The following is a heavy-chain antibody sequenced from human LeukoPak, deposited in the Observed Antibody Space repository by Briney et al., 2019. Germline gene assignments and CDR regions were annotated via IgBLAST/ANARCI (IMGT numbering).Heavy chain of an antibody. CDR2: TYHSGST. J-gene: IGHJ5*02. V-gene: IGHV4-30-2*01. D-gene: IGHD3-10*01. CDR3: ARSITMVRGARGFDP. CDR1: GGSISSGGYS. Sequence: PSETLSLTCAVSGGSISSGGYSWSWIRQPPGKGLEWIGYTYHSGSTYYNPSLKSRVTISVDRSKNQFSLKLSSVTAADTAVYYCARSITMVRGARGFDPWGQGTLVTVSS.